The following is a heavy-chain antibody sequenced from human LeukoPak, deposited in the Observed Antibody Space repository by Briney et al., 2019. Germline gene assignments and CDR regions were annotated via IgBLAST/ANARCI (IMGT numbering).Heavy chain of an antibody. D-gene: IGHD6-19*01. V-gene: IGHV3-30*18. CDR2: ISYDGSNK. J-gene: IGHJ3*02. CDR3: AKSSGWYKEGAFDI. CDR1: GFTFSSYG. Sequence: GGSLRLSCAASGFTFSSYGMHWVRQAPGKGLEWVAVISYDGSNKYYADSVKGRFTISRDNSKNTLYLQMNSLRAEDTAVNYCAKSSGWYKEGAFDIWGQGTMVTVSS.